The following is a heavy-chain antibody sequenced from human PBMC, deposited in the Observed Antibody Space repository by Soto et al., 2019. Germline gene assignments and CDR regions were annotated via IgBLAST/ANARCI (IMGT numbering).Heavy chain of an antibody. J-gene: IGHJ6*02. CDR3: ARGDSTDCSNGVCSFFYNHDMDV. V-gene: IGHV1-2*04. CDR1: GYSFTYYH. Sequence: SVKVSCNASGYSFTYYHIHWVRQAPGQGLEWLGRINPQSGGTSTAQKFQGWVTMTTGTSISTASVELTRLTSDDTAIYYCARGDSTDCSNGVCSFFYNHDMDVWAQGTTVTVSS. D-gene: IGHD2-8*01. CDR2: INPQSGGT.